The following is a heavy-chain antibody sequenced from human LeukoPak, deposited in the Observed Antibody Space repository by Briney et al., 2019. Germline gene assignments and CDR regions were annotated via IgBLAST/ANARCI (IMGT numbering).Heavy chain of an antibody. J-gene: IGHJ4*02. Sequence: GGSLRLSCAASGFTVSSNYMSWVRQAPGKGLEWVSSFGTRSTSLYYADSVRGRFTISRDNAKNSLYLQMNSLRAEDTAVYYCAREQSEGFDYWGQGTLVTVSS. CDR2: FGTRSTSL. CDR1: GFTVSSNY. CDR3: AREQSEGFDY. V-gene: IGHV3-21*01.